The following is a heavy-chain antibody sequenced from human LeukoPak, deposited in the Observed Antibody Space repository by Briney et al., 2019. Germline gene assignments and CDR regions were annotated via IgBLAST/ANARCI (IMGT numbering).Heavy chain of an antibody. CDR3: ARADWDILTTYYYGMDV. V-gene: IGHV3-53*04. J-gene: IGHJ6*02. Sequence: PGGSLRLSCAASGFTVSSNYMSWVRQAPGKGLEWVSVIYSGGSTYYADSVKGRFTISRHNSKNTLYLQMNSLRAEDTAVYYCARADWDILTTYYYGMDVWGQGTTVTVSS. D-gene: IGHD3-9*01. CDR2: IYSGGST. CDR1: GFTVSSNY.